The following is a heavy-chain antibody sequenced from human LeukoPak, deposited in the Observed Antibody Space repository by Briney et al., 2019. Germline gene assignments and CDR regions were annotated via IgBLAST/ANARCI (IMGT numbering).Heavy chain of an antibody. CDR1: GFTFSSYS. J-gene: IGHJ4*02. CDR2: ISSSSSYI. D-gene: IGHD3-10*01. CDR3: ARGRGGLWFGELPFDY. Sequence: GSLRLSCAASGFTFSSYSMNWVRQAPGKGLEWVSSISSSSSYIYYADSVKGRFTISRDNAKNSLYLQMNSLRAEDTAVYYCARGRGGLWFGELPFDYWGQGTLVTVSS. V-gene: IGHV3-21*01.